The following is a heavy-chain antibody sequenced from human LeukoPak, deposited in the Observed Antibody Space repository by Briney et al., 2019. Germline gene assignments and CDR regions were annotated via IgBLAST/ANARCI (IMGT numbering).Heavy chain of an antibody. Sequence: SVKVSCKASGGTFSSYAISWVRQAPGQGLEWMGGIIPIFGTANYAQKFQGRVTITADESTSTAYMELSSLRSEDTAVYYCAREWDCSSTSCYSHDDDYYYGMDVWGQGTTVTVSS. CDR1: GGTFSSYA. CDR2: IIPIFGTA. J-gene: IGHJ6*02. D-gene: IGHD2-2*01. CDR3: AREWDCSSTSCYSHDDDYYYGMDV. V-gene: IGHV1-69*13.